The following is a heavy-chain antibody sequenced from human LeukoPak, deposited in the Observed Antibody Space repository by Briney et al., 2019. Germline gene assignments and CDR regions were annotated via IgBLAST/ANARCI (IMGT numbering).Heavy chain of an antibody. V-gene: IGHV3-33*01. J-gene: IGHJ4*02. CDR1: GFTFSSYG. CDR3: ARDVFMPYDTGGGYFDY. D-gene: IGHD3-22*01. Sequence: GGSLRLSCVVSGFTFSSYGMHWVRQAPGKGLEWVALIWYDGSNKYYADSVKGRFTISRDNSKNPLYLQMNSLRADDTAVYYCARDVFMPYDTGGGYFDYWGQGTLVTVSS. CDR2: IWYDGSNK.